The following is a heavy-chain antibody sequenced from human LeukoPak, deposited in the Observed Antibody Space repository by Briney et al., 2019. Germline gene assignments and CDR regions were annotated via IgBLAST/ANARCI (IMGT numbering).Heavy chain of an antibody. CDR3: AREGGTMVRGVIIPARGMDV. D-gene: IGHD3-10*01. J-gene: IGHJ6*02. CDR2: MNPNSGNT. CDR1: GYTFTSYD. V-gene: IGHV1-8*01. Sequence: ASVKVSCKASGYTFTSYDINWVRQATGQGLEWMGRMNPNSGNTGYAQKFQGRVTMTRNTSISTAYMELSSLRSEDTAVYYCAREGGTMVRGVIIPARGMDVWGQGTTVTVSS.